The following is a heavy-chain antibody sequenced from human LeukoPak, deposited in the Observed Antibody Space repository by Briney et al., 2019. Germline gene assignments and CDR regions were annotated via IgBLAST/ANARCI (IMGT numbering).Heavy chain of an antibody. CDR2: INPSGGST. V-gene: IGHV1-46*01. CDR3: ARSGVPLKDYYYYMDV. Sequence: ASVKVSCKASGYTFTSHYIYWVRQAPGQGLEWMGVINPSGGSTNSAQKFQGRATMTRDTSTGTAYMELRSLRSEGTAVYYCARSGVPLKDYYYYMDVWGKGTTVTVSS. CDR1: GYTFTSHY. D-gene: IGHD2-2*01. J-gene: IGHJ6*03.